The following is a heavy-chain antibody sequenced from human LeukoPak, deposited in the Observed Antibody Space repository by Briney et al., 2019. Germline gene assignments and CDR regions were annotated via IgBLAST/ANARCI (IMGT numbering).Heavy chain of an antibody. CDR1: GFTFGDYA. D-gene: IGHD3-22*01. J-gene: IGHJ6*03. V-gene: IGHV3-49*04. CDR3: SRDGNYYDSDYYYYMDV. Sequence: GGSLRLSCTASGFTFGDYALSWVRQAPGKGLEGVGFIRSKAYGGTTEYAASVSGRFTISRDDSKSIAYLQMNSLKTEDTAVYYCSRDGNYYDSDYYYYMDVWGKGTTVTISS. CDR2: IRSKAYGGTT.